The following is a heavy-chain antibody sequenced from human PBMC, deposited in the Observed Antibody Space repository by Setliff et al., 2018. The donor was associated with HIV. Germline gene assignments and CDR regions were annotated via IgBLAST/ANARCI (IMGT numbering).Heavy chain of an antibody. Sequence: GGSLRLSCAASGFTFSSYSMNWVRQAPGKGLEWVSAISGGGDDTYYADSVQGRFTISRDNSKNTLSLQMNSLRAEDTAVYYCARPTGAYYYYYYMDVWGKGTTVTVSS. CDR1: GFTFSSYS. V-gene: IGHV3-23*01. D-gene: IGHD7-27*01. J-gene: IGHJ6*03. CDR3: ARPTGAYYYYYYMDV. CDR2: ISGGGDDT.